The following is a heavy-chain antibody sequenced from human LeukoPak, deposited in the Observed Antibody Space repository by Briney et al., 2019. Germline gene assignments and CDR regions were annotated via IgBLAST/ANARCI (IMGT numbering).Heavy chain of an antibody. CDR3: ARGPTIQLWSLLYWYFDL. J-gene: IGHJ2*01. CDR1: GGSLSVYY. Sequence: SETLSLTCAVYGGSLSVYYWSCIRQPPGKGLEWIGEINHSGSTNYNPSLKSRVTISVDTSKDQFSLKLSSVTAADTAVYYCARGPTIQLWSLLYWYFDLWGRGTLVTVSS. V-gene: IGHV4-34*01. D-gene: IGHD5-18*01. CDR2: INHSGST.